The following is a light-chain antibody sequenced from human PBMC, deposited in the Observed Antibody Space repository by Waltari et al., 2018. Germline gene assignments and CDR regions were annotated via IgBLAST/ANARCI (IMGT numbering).Light chain of an antibody. J-gene: IGLJ3*02. V-gene: IGLV1-44*01. CDR3: AAWDDTLKGL. Sequence: QSVLTQPPSASGAPRQRVTITCSIGRSNLGSNTFNWYQQFPGTAPKRLVVTDDQPTSGVPCRFSGSMSVTSASLAISGLQSEDEATYYCAAWDDTLKGLFGGGTTLTVL. CDR1: RSNLGSNT. CDR2: TDD.